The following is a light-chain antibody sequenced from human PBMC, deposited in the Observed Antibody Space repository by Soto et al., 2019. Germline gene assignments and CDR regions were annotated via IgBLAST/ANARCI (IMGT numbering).Light chain of an antibody. V-gene: IGLV2-23*02. CDR2: EVN. CDR3: CSYAGDTTFFV. Sequence: QSALTQPASTCGSPGQSITISCTGTSSDVGSYYPVSWFQQHPGKAPKLIIYEVNKRPAGVSDRFSGSKSGNTASLTISGLQAADEAEYYCCSYAGDTTFFVFGTGNKVTVL. CDR1: SSDVGSYYP. J-gene: IGLJ1*01.